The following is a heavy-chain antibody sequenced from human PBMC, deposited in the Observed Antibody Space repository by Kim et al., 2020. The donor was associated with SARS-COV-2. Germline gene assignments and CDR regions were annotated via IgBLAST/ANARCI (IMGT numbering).Heavy chain of an antibody. Sequence: GGSLRLSCAASGFTFSNYAMSWVRQGPGKGLEWISAISQSGQSTYYADSVRGWFTISRDNAKNTLSVQLSSLRDEDTALYYCVKESRGASTGNSFDFWGQGTLVIVSS. D-gene: IGHD2-2*01. CDR2: ISQSGQST. J-gene: IGHJ4*02. CDR1: GFTFSNYA. V-gene: IGHV3-23*01. CDR3: VKESRGASTGNSFDF.